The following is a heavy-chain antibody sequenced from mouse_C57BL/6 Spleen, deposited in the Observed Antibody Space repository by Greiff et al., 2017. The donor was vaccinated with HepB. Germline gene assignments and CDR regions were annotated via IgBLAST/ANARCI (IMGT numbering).Heavy chain of an antibody. CDR1: GYTFTSYW. Sequence: QVQLQQPGAELVRPGSSVKLSCKASGYTFTSYWMDWVKQRPGQGLEWIGNIYPSDSETHYNQKFKDKATLTVDKSSSTAYMQLSSLTSEDSAVYYCAREGTYYGSSYGYWGQGTTLTVSS. V-gene: IGHV1-61*01. CDR2: IYPSDSET. CDR3: AREGTYYGSSYGY. J-gene: IGHJ2*01. D-gene: IGHD1-1*01.